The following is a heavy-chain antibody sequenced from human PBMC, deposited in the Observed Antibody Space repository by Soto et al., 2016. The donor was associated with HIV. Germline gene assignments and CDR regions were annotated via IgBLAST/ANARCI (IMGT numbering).Heavy chain of an antibody. CDR1: GFTSSSYA. CDR2: ITASGIST. CDR3: ARGPLVQGLRPGGLGSDP. V-gene: IGHV3-23*01. J-gene: IGHJ5*02. Sequence: EVQLLESGGGLVQPGGSLRLSCLASGFTSSSYALNWVRQAPGKGLEWVSTITASGISTFYAESVKGRFTISRDKSRNMVSLEMNNLTAEDTAVYYCARGPLVQGLRPGGLGSDPWGQGTRVIVSS. D-gene: IGHD3-10*01.